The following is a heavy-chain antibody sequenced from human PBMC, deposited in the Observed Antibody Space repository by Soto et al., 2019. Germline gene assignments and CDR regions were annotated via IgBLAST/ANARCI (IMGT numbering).Heavy chain of an antibody. V-gene: IGHV3-9*01. CDR3: AKFSGSPSRFYYYYGMDV. J-gene: IGHJ6*02. CDR2: ISWNSGSI. CDR1: GFTFYDYA. Sequence: SLRLSCAASGFTFYDYAIHWFRQSPVKCLEWVSGISWNSGSIGYADSVKGRFTISRDNAKNSLYLQMNSLRAEDTALYYCAKFSGSPSRFYYYYGMDVWGQGTTVTVSS.